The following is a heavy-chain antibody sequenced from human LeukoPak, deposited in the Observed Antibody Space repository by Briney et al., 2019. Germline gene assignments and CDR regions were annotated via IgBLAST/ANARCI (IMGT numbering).Heavy chain of an antibody. CDR1: GFPFRTYP. Sequence: GRPLRPSSAVSGFPFRTYPSPWFRQVPDKGLECVAATSYDGSKKYYADSTKGRFTISRDNSKNTLYLQMNSLRVEYTAVYYCAKDGSGYYDPVGGAFDIWGQGTMVTVSS. V-gene: IGHV3-30-3*01. J-gene: IGHJ3*02. CDR2: TSYDGSKK. CDR3: AKDGSGYYDPVGGAFDI. D-gene: IGHD3-10*01.